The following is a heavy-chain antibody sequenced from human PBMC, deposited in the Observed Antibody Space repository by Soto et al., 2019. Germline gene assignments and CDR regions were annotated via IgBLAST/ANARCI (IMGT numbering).Heavy chain of an antibody. CDR1: GGSISSSSYC. V-gene: IGHV4-39*01. D-gene: IGHD6-13*01. CDR2: IYYNENT. Sequence: PSETLSLTCTVSGGSISSSSYCWGWIRQPPGKGLEWIGSIYYNENTYYNPSLKSRVTISVDTSKNQFSLKLNSVTAADTAVYYCARHRAGSSWSAYDYWGQGTLVTVSS. CDR3: ARHRAGSSWSAYDY. J-gene: IGHJ4*02.